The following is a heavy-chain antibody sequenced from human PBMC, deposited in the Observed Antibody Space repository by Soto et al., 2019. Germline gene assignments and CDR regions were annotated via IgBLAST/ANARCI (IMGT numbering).Heavy chain of an antibody. CDR1: GFTVSNNY. D-gene: IGHD3-10*01. Sequence: EVQLVESGGGLIQPGGSLRLSCAVSGFTVSNNYMSWVRQAPGKGLEGVSVIYSGGYTAYGDSVKGRFTISRDNSKNPQYLQMRSRGAGDGALYCWGTPPGGGGYWGQGTLVTVSS. V-gene: IGHV3-53*01. J-gene: IGHJ4*02. CDR3: GTPPGGGGY. CDR2: IYSGGYT.